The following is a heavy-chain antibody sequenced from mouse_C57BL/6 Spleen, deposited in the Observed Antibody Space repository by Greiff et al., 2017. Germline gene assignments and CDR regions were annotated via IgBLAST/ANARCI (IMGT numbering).Heavy chain of an antibody. CDR3: TVYMDYYAMDY. CDR1: GFTFSNYW. CDR2: IRLKSDNYAT. V-gene: IGHV6-3*01. D-gene: IGHD1-1*02. Sequence: EVKVEESGGGLVQPGGSMKLSCVASGFTFSNYWMNWVRQSPEKGLEWVAQIRLKSDNYATHYAESVKGRFTISRDDSKSSVYLQMNNLRAEDTGIYYCTVYMDYYAMDYWGQGTSVTVSS. J-gene: IGHJ4*01.